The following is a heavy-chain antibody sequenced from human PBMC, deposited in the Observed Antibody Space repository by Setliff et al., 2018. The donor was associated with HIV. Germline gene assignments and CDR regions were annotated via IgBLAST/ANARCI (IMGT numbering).Heavy chain of an antibody. CDR2: INHSGSS. V-gene: IGHV4-34*01. CDR3: ATDHVTMAGTRFDF. D-gene: IGHD1-1*01. J-gene: IGHJ4*02. CDR1: GGSFSGYY. Sequence: SETLSLTCAVYGGSFSGYYWSWIRQPPGEGLEWIGEINHSGSSNYNPSLKSRVTISIDTSKKQFSLRLKSVTAADTAVYYCATDHVTMAGTRFDFWGQGTLVTVS.